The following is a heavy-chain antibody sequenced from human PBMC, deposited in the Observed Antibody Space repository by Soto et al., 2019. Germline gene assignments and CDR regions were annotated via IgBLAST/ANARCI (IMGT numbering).Heavy chain of an antibody. V-gene: IGHV3-11*05. CDR1: GFTFRDYY. CDR2: IDSSTKYT. Sequence: QVQLVESGGGLVRPGGSLRLSCEASGFTFRDYYMTWFRQAPGKGLEWLSYIDSSTKYTNYADSVKGRFTISRDKAKNSLYLQLKSLRADNSDVYYCAREYYYTMDVWGKGTMVTVSS. CDR3: AREYYYTMDV. J-gene: IGHJ6*04.